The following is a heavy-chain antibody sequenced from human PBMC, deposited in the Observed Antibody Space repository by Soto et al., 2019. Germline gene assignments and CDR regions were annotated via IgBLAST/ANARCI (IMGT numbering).Heavy chain of an antibody. CDR1: GFTFSSYA. CDR3: AKGITDTGGYYYYSMDV. V-gene: IGHV3-23*01. Sequence: GGSLRLSCAASGFTFSSYAMGWVRQAPGKGLDWVSVISGSGGITYSADSVEGRFTISRDNSKNILYLQMNSLRAEDTAVYYCAKGITDTGGYYYYSMDVWGQGTAVTVSS. CDR2: ISGSGGIT. D-gene: IGHD3-16*01. J-gene: IGHJ6*02.